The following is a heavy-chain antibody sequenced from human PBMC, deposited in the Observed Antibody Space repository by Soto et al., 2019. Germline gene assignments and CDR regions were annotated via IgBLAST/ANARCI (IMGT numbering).Heavy chain of an antibody. D-gene: IGHD1-26*01. CDR1: GGSISSGGYS. Sequence: PSETLSLTCAVSGGSISSGGYSWSWIRQPPGKGLEWIGYIYHSGSTYYNPSLKSRVTISVDRSKNQFSLKLSSVTAADTAVYYCARGPVEATHYSGPAPFVSVST. J-gene: IGHJ4*02. CDR2: IYHSGST. V-gene: IGHV4-30-2*01. CDR3: ARGPVEATHY.